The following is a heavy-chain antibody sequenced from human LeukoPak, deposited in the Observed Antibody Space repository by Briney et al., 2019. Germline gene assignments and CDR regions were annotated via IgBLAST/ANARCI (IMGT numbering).Heavy chain of an antibody. V-gene: IGHV3-7*01. J-gene: IGHJ3*02. CDR3: ARYYDPAVGDAFDI. CDR2: INPDGNEK. Sequence: GSLRLSCAASGFRFGSDWMTWVRQAPGKGLEWVANINPDGNEKYYVDSVKGRFTISRDNGKNSLYLQLNSLRAEDTAVYYCARYYDPAVGDAFDIWGQGTMVTVSS. D-gene: IGHD3-16*01. CDR1: GFRFGSDW.